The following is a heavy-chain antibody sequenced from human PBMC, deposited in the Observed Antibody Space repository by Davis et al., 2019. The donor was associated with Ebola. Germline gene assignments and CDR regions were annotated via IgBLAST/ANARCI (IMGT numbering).Heavy chain of an antibody. CDR2: INHSGST. Sequence: SETLSLTCAVYGGSFSGYYWSWIRQPPGEGLAWIGEINHSGSTNYNPSLKSRVTISVDTSKNQFSLKLSSVTAADTAVYYCARGRVVGVVILYYYYGMDIWGQGTTVTVSS. CDR3: ARGRVVGVVILYYYYGMDI. J-gene: IGHJ6*02. D-gene: IGHD3-3*01. CDR1: GGSFSGYY. V-gene: IGHV4-34*01.